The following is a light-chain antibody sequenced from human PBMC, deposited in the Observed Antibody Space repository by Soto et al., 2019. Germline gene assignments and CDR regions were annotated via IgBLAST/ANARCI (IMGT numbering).Light chain of an antibody. Sequence: AVRMTQSTSSFSASTGYRVTITCRASQGISSYLAWYQQKQGKAPKLLIYAASTLQSGVPSRFSGSGYGTDFNLTISSLQTEDFATYYCQQSYSTPRTFGQGTKVDIK. V-gene: IGKV1-8*01. J-gene: IGKJ1*01. CDR2: AAS. CDR3: QQSYSTPRT. CDR1: QGISSY.